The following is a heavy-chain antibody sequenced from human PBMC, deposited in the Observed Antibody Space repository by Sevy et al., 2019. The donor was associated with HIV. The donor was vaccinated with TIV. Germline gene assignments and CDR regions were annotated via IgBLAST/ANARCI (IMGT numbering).Heavy chain of an antibody. V-gene: IGHV3-11*01. D-gene: IGHD3-10*01. CDR1: GFTFSDYY. J-gene: IGHJ4*02. CDR2: ISSSGSTI. Sequence: GGSLRLSCAASGFTFSDYYMSWIRQAPGKGLEWVSYISSSGSTIYYADSVKGRFTISRDNAKNSLYLQMNGLRAEDTAVYYCARDRPRWFGELFSYYFDYWGQGTLVTVSS. CDR3: ARDRPRWFGELFSYYFDY.